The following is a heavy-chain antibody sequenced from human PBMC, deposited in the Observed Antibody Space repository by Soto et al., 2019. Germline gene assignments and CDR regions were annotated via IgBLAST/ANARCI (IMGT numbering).Heavy chain of an antibody. CDR3: ARATXIRKGYYSAPDYYYFDY. J-gene: IGHJ4*02. CDR1: GDSISSGCIS. D-gene: IGHD1-26*01. V-gene: IGHV4-30-2*06. Sequence: PSETLSLTCAASGDSISSGCISWIWIPQSPGKGLELIGYIYYSGSTYYNPSLKSRVTISVDTSKNQFSQMLSSVTAAHTAVYYCARATXIRKGYYSAPDYYYFDYWGQGTLVTVSS. CDR2: IYYSGST.